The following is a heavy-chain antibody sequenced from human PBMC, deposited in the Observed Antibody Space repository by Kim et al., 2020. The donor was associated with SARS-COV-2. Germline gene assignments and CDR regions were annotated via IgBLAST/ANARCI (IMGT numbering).Heavy chain of an antibody. J-gene: IGHJ5*02. CDR2: ISYDGSNK. CDR1: GFTFSSYA. Sequence: GGSLRLSCAASGFTFSSYAMHWVRQAPGKGLEWVAVISYDGSNKYYADSVKGRFTISRDNSKNTLYLQMNSLRAEDTAVYYCARGGYFDWLLANWFDPWGQGTLVTVSS. D-gene: IGHD3-9*01. CDR3: ARGGYFDWLLANWFDP. V-gene: IGHV3-30-3*01.